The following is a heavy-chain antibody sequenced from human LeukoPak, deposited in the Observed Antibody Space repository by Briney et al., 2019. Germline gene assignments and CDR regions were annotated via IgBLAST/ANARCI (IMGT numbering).Heavy chain of an antibody. D-gene: IGHD3-3*01. J-gene: IGHJ4*02. Sequence: ASLKVSCKASGYTFTSYYMHWVRQAPGQGLEWMGIINPSGGSTSYAQKFQGRVTMTRDTSTSTVYMELSSLRSEDTAVYYCARVGEMEYYFDYWGQGTLVTVSS. CDR1: GYTFTSYY. V-gene: IGHV1-46*01. CDR2: INPSGGST. CDR3: ARVGEMEYYFDY.